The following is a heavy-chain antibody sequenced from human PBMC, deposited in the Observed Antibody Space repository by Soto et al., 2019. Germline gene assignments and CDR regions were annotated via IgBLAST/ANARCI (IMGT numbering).Heavy chain of an antibody. Sequence: GGSLRLSCAASGFTVSSNYMSWVRQAPGKGLEWVSVIYSGGSTYYADSVKGRFTISRDNSKNTLYLQMSSLRAEDTAVYYCAHTLGYCSGGSCYSDAFDIWGQGTMVTVSS. J-gene: IGHJ3*02. CDR2: IYSGGST. CDR3: AHTLGYCSGGSCYSDAFDI. V-gene: IGHV3-53*01. CDR1: GFTVSSNY. D-gene: IGHD2-15*01.